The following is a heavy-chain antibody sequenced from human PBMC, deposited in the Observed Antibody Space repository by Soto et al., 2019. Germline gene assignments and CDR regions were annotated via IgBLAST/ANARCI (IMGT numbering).Heavy chain of an antibody. CDR1: GFTFSSHA. CDR2: ISGSGGST. Sequence: EVQLLESGGGLVQPGGSLRLSCAASGFTFSSHAMSWVRQAPGKGLEWVSAISGSGGSTYYADSVKGRFTISRDNSKNTLYLQMNSLRAEDTAVYYCAKSEGDIVLMVYAVDYWGQGTLVTVSS. D-gene: IGHD2-8*01. CDR3: AKSEGDIVLMVYAVDY. J-gene: IGHJ4*02. V-gene: IGHV3-23*01.